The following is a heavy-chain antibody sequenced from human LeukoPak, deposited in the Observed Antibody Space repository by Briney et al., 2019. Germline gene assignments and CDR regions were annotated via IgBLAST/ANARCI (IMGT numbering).Heavy chain of an antibody. Sequence: AGGSLRLSCVASGFTVSTNYMNWVRQAPGKGLEWVSILYSGGSTYYADSVKDRFTISRDNSENTLYLQMNSLRAEDTAVYYCARVRTTDTPYDAFDIWGQGTMVTVSS. CDR3: ARVRTTDTPYDAFDI. J-gene: IGHJ3*02. D-gene: IGHD4-17*01. V-gene: IGHV3-66*01. CDR2: LYSGGST. CDR1: GFTVSTNY.